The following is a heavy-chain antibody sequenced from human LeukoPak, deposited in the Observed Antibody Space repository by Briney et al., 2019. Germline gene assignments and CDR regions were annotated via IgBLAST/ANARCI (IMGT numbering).Heavy chain of an antibody. CDR3: ARDRHDSTGYYYDY. CDR1: GGSMNSYY. J-gene: IGHJ4*02. V-gene: IGHV4-59*01. CDR2: TYYIGSP. D-gene: IGHD3-22*01. Sequence: SETLSLTCSVTGGSMNSYYWSWIRQSPGKGLEWIGYTYYIGSPNYNPSLKSRVTISVDTSKNQFSLRLTSVTAADTAVYYCARDRHDSTGYYYDYWGQGALVTVSS.